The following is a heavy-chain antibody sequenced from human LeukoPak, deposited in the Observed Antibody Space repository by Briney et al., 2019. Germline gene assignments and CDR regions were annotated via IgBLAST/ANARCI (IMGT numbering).Heavy chain of an antibody. J-gene: IGHJ4*02. Sequence: GGSLRLSCAASGVTFSSYTMNWVRQAPGKGLEWVSSISSSSNYIYYAGSVKGRFTISRDNAKNSLYLQMNSLRAEDTAVYYCARDAPLPDFWGQGTLVTVSS. CDR2: ISSSSNYI. V-gene: IGHV3-21*01. CDR1: GVTFSSYT. D-gene: IGHD1-26*01. CDR3: ARDAPLPDF.